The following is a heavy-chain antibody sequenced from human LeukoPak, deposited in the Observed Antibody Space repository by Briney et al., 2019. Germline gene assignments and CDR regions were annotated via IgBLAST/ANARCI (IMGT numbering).Heavy chain of an antibody. CDR1: GFTFNSYS. D-gene: IGHD4-17*01. Sequence: GGSLRLSCAASGFTFNSYSMNWVRQAPGKGLEWVSYISSSSSTIYYADSVKGRFTISRDNAKNSLYLQMNSLRAEDTAVYYCARDLTTVTTVGAFDIWGQGTMVTVSS. V-gene: IGHV3-48*04. J-gene: IGHJ3*02. CDR2: ISSSSSTI. CDR3: ARDLTTVTTVGAFDI.